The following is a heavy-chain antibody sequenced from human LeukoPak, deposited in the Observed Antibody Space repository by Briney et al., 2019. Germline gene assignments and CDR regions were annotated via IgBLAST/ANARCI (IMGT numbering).Heavy chain of an antibody. V-gene: IGHV1-2*02. CDR3: ARGGEAAAGYYYYYMDV. D-gene: IGHD6-13*01. CDR1: GYTFTGYY. CDR2: INPNSGGT. Sequence: GASVKVSCKASGYTFTGYYMHWVRQAPGQGLEWMGWINPNSGGTNYAQKFQGRVTMTRDTSISTAYMELSSLRSEDTAVYYCARGGEAAAGYYYYYMDVWGKGTTVTISS. J-gene: IGHJ6*03.